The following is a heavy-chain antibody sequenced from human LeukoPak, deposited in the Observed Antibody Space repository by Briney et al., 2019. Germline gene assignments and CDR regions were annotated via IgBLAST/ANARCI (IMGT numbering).Heavy chain of an antibody. CDR2: ISYDGSNK. J-gene: IGHJ4*02. D-gene: IGHD5-18*01. Sequence: QPGRSLRLSCAASGFTSSSYAMHWVRQAPGKGLEWVAVISYDGSNKYYADSVKGRFTISRDNSKNTLYLQMNSLRAEDTAVYCCAKDGYSYGYHYFDYWGQGTLVTVSS. CDR3: AKDGYSYGYHYFDY. CDR1: GFTSSSYA. V-gene: IGHV3-30*04.